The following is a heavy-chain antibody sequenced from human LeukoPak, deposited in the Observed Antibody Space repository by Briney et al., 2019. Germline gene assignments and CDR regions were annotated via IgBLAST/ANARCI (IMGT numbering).Heavy chain of an antibody. D-gene: IGHD6-19*01. J-gene: IGHJ4*02. CDR3: AKDKGSSGWFFDY. V-gene: IGHV3-9*03. CDR1: GFTFDDYA. Sequence: GGSLRLSCAASGFTFDDYAMHWVRQAPGKGLEWVSGISWNSGSIGYADSVEGRFTISRDNAKNSLYLQMNSLRAEDMALYYCAKDKGSSGWFFDYWGQGTLVTVSS. CDR2: ISWNSGSI.